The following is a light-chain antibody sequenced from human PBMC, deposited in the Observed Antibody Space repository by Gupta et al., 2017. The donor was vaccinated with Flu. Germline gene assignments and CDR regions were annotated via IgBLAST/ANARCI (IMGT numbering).Light chain of an antibody. CDR2: GAS. CDR3: QQRNSYPRT. V-gene: IGKV1-9*01. Sequence: PSFLSATVGDRVTITCRASQGISSLLAWYHQKPGKAPKLLIYGASTVQSGVPSRFSGSGSGTEFTLTISSRQPEDFATYYCQQRNSYPRTFGHGTKVDVK. CDR1: QGISSL. J-gene: IGKJ3*01.